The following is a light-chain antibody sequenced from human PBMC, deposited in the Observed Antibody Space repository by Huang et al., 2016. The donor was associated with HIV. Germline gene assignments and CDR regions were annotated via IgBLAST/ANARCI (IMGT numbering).Light chain of an antibody. J-gene: IGKJ2*01. CDR3: QQYNNWPPYT. Sequence: EIVMTQSPGTLSVSPGERATLSCRASQTVRSNLAWYQQKPGQSPSPLIYGASTRATGSPARFSGSGSGTEFTLTISSLQSEDFGVYYCQQYNNWPPYTFGQGTKLEIK. V-gene: IGKV3-15*01. CDR1: QTVRSN. CDR2: GAS.